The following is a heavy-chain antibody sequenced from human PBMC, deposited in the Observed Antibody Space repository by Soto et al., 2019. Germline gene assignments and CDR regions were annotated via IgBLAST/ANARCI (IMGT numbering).Heavy chain of an antibody. CDR1: GFTFSSYG. CDR3: AKDLWSGYSNLYYYYGMDV. V-gene: IGHV3-30*18. D-gene: IGHD3-3*01. J-gene: IGHJ6*02. Sequence: GGSLRLSCAASGFTFSSYGMHWVRQAPGKGLEWVAVISYDGSNKYYADSVKGRFTISRDNSKNTLYLQMNSLRAEDKAVYYCAKDLWSGYSNLYYYYGMDVWGQGTTVTVSS. CDR2: ISYDGSNK.